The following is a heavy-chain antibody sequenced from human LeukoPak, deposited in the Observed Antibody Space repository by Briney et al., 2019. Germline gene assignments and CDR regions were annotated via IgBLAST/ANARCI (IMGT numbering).Heavy chain of an antibody. CDR1: GDSITGYY. Sequence: SETLSLTCSVSGDSITGYYWGWIRQPPGKGLEWIGNIYYTGNTYYNSPLKSRVTISLDTSKNQFSLKVISMTAADTAAYYCMKSDGYGLIRICGRGTMVTVSS. D-gene: IGHD3-10*01. V-gene: IGHV4-39*07. CDR3: MKSDGYGLIRI. J-gene: IGHJ3*02. CDR2: IYYTGNT.